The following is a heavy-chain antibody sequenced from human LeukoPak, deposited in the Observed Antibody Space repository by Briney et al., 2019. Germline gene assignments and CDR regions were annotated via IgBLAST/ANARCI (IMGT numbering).Heavy chain of an antibody. J-gene: IGHJ4*02. CDR1: GFTFSNSAISYA. CDR3: AKSVAAMVTYYFDY. Sequence: PGGSLRLPCAASGFTFSNSAISYAMSWVRQAPGKGLEWVSVISGSGGSTYYADSVKGRFTISRDNSKNTLYLQMSSLRAEDTAVYFCAKSVAAMVTYYFDYWGQGTLVTVSS. CDR2: ISGSGGST. V-gene: IGHV3-23*01. D-gene: IGHD5-18*01.